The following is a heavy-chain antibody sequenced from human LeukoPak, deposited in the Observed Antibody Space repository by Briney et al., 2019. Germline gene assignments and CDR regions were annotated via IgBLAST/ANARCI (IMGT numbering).Heavy chain of an antibody. Sequence: GGSLRLSCATSGFSFTRRGMNWVRQPPGKGLEWVSYISPRSETIFYAESVQGRFAVSRDDAKGSLYLQMHTLRVEDTAVYYCARIDGPTVFPYYMDLWGKGTTVTVAS. CDR3: ARIDGPTVFPYYMDL. V-gene: IGHV3-48*04. D-gene: IGHD3-16*01. J-gene: IGHJ6*03. CDR2: ISPRSETI. CDR1: GFSFTRRG.